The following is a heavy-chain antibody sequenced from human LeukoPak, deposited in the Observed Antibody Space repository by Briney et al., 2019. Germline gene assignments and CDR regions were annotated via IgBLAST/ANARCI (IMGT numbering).Heavy chain of an antibody. D-gene: IGHD4-17*01. CDR3: ARVGSRADYGDSRYYYCYYGMDV. CDR2: ISSSSSTI. Sequence: GGSLRLSCAASGFTFSSYSMNWVRQAPGKGLEWVSYISSSSSTIYYADSVKGRFTISRDDAKNSLYLQMNSLRAEDTAVYYCARVGSRADYGDSRYYYCYYGMDVWGQGTTVTVSS. CDR1: GFTFSSYS. J-gene: IGHJ6*02. V-gene: IGHV3-48*01.